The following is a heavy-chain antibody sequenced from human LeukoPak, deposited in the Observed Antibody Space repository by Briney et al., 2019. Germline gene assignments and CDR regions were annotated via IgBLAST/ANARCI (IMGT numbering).Heavy chain of an antibody. CDR1: VYTFTSYY. J-gene: IGHJ5*02. CDR2: INPTGGST. CDR3: ARDNSVGDNAWWFDP. V-gene: IGHV1-46*01. Sequence: ASVKVSCKASVYTFTSYYMHWVRQAPGQGLGWMGLINPTGGSTGYAQKFQGRVTMTRDMSTSTDYMELSSLRSEDTAIYYCARDNSVGDNAWWFDPWGQGTLVTVSS. D-gene: IGHD1-26*01.